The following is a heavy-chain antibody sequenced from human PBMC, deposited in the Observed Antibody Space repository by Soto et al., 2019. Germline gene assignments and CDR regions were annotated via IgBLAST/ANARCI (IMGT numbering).Heavy chain of an antibody. Sequence: SCKVSGYTLTELSMHWVRQAPGKGLEWMGGFDPEDGETIYAQKFQGRVTMTEDTSTDTAYMELSSLRSEDTAVYYCALGGRGYQAGRFDHRGKGTRVIVFS. J-gene: IGHJ5*02. CDR1: GYTLTELS. V-gene: IGHV1-24*01. CDR3: ALGGRGYQAGRFDH. D-gene: IGHD6-25*01. CDR2: FDPEDGET.